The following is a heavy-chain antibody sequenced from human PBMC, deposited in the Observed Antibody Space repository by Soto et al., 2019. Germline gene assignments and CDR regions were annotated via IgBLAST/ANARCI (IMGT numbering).Heavy chain of an antibody. D-gene: IGHD3-10*01. CDR1: GFTFSSYG. Sequence: QVQLVESGGGVVQPGRSLRLSCAASGFTFSSYGMHWVRQAPGKGLEWVAVIWHDGSNKYYADSVKGRFTISRDNSKNTLYLQMNSLRAEDTAVYYCARDTGTTMVRGGDYYYYYMDVWGKGTTVTVSS. CDR3: ARDTGTTMVRGGDYYYYYMDV. CDR2: IWHDGSNK. J-gene: IGHJ6*03. V-gene: IGHV3-33*01.